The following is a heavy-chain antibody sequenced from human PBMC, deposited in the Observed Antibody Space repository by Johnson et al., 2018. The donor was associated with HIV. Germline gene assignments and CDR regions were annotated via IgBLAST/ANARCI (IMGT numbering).Heavy chain of an antibody. V-gene: IGHV3-7*01. CDR3: AKETRDSRSAFDV. CDR1: GFSFSSYC. Sequence: VQLVESGGGLVQPGGSLRLSCTASGFSFSSYCMSWVRPAPGKALEWVANIKQDGSEKYYVDSVKGRFTISRDNAKNSLYLQMNSLRPEDTAVYYCAKETRDSRSAFDVWGQGTLVTVSS. CDR2: IKQDGSEK. J-gene: IGHJ3*01. D-gene: IGHD4-11*01.